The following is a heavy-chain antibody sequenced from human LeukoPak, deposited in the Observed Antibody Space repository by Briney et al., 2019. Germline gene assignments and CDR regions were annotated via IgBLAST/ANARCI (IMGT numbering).Heavy chain of an antibody. D-gene: IGHD6-19*01. J-gene: IGHJ6*03. CDR2: IYPTSGDI. V-gene: IGHV1-2*02. CDR1: GYTFTGHY. Sequence: GASVKVSCKASGYTFTGHYMHWVRQAPGQGLEWMGCIYPTSGDIDYSHIFEARVTMTRDTSISTAYMELSSLTSDDTAVYYCARAAIAVAGDYHYHYMDIWGKGTTVTVSS. CDR3: ARAAIAVAGDYHYHYMDI.